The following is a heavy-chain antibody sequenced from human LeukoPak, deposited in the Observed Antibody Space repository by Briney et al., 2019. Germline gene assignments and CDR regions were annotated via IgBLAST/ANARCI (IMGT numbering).Heavy chain of an antibody. D-gene: IGHD3-10*01. CDR2: IKSKTDGGTT. CDR3: TTGPFDYYGSASYLANGMDV. V-gene: IGHV3-15*01. Sequence: GGSLRLSCAASGFTFDDYGMSWVRQAPGKGLEWVGRIKSKTDGGTTDYTAPVKGRFTISRDDSKNTLYLQMNSLKTEDTAVYYCTTGPFDYYGSASYLANGMDVWGQGTTVTVSS. J-gene: IGHJ6*02. CDR1: GFTFDDYG.